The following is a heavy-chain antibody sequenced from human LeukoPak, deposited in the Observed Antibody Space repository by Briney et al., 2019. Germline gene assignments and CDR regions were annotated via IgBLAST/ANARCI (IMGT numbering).Heavy chain of an antibody. Sequence: GGSLRLSCAASGFTFSNHGMNWVRQAPGKGLEWVANIKQDGSEKYYVDSVKGRFTISRDNAKNSLYLQMNSLRAEDTAVYYCARTRWLRGYCSSTSCSPSWGQGTLVTVSS. D-gene: IGHD2-2*01. V-gene: IGHV3-7*01. CDR2: IKQDGSEK. CDR3: ARTRWLRGYCSSTSCSPS. CDR1: GFTFSNHG. J-gene: IGHJ4*02.